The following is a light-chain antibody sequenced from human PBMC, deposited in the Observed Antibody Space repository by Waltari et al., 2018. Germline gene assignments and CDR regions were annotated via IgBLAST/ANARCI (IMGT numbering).Light chain of an antibody. CDR2: DAS. Sequence: EIVLTQSPGTLSLSPGERATLSCRASQTVTSDYLAWYRQKPGQAPRLLIYDASTRATGIPDRFSGIGSGTDFNLIISRLEPEDSAVYYCQQYGSPLGNSFGQGTTVEIK. CDR3: QQYGSPLGNS. CDR1: QTVTSDY. V-gene: IGKV3-20*01. J-gene: IGKJ2*03.